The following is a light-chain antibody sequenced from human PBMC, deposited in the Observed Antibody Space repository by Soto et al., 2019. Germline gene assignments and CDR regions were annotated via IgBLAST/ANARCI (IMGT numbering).Light chain of an antibody. CDR3: QQAHSLPIT. J-gene: IGKJ3*01. Sequence: DIQMTQSPSSVSASVGGTVTITCRASQGITVWLAWYQQRPGKAPKLLIYGATGLQSGVPSRFRGGGSGADFTLTVTILQPEDYATDYCQQAHSLPITFDPGKKVDV. CDR2: GAT. V-gene: IGKV1D-12*01. CDR1: QGITVW.